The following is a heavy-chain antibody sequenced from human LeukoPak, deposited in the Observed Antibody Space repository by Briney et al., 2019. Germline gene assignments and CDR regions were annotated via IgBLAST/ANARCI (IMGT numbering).Heavy chain of an antibody. J-gene: IGHJ3*02. V-gene: IGHV4-30-2*01. Sequence: SQTLSLTCAVSGGSISSGGYSWSWIRQPPGKGLEWIGYIYNSGSTYYNPSLKSRVTISVDRSKNQFSLKLSSVTAADTAVYYCARFRGYNNAFDIWGQGTMVTVSS. CDR2: IYNSGST. D-gene: IGHD5-18*01. CDR3: ARFRGYNNAFDI. CDR1: GGSISSGGYS.